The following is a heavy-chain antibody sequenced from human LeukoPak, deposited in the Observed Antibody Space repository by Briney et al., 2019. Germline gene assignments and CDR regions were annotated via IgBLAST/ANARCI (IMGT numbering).Heavy chain of an antibody. CDR2: FMPIFDTT. D-gene: IGHD3-22*01. CDR3: ARLKYQYDSTGYYGPYIDY. Sequence: SVKVSCKASGGTFSSYAISWVRQAPGQGFEWMGEFMPIFDTTNYAQKFQGRVTITADASTGTAYMELSSLSSEDTAVYYCARLKYQYDSTGYYGPYIDYWGQGTLVTVSS. CDR1: GGTFSSYA. V-gene: IGHV1-69*13. J-gene: IGHJ4*02.